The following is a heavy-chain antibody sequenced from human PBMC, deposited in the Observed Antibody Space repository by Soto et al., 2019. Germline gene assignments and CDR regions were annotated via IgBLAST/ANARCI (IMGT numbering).Heavy chain of an antibody. CDR3: ARESRYCSGGSCYFLPGIDY. CDR1: GGTFTSFA. Sequence: QVQLVRSGPGGKKPGSWVKVSSKASGGTFTSFAIAWVRRAPGQGLGWMGGIIPIVGKANNAQKFQGRVTITADESTSTAYMELSSLRSEDTAVYYCARESRYCSGGSCYFLPGIDYWGQGTLVTVSS. CDR2: IIPIVGKA. D-gene: IGHD2-15*01. J-gene: IGHJ4*02. V-gene: IGHV1-69*12.